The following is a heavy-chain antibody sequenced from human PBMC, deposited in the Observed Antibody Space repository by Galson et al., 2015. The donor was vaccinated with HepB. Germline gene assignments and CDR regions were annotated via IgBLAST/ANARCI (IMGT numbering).Heavy chain of an antibody. Sequence: SVKVSCKASGYTFTSYGISWVRQAPGQGLEWMGWISAYNGNTNYAQKLQGRVTMTTDTSTSTAYMELRSLRSDDTAVYYCARWVVPAAYGWNYYYYMDVWGKGTTVTVSS. J-gene: IGHJ6*03. CDR2: ISAYNGNT. CDR1: GYTFTSYG. V-gene: IGHV1-18*01. D-gene: IGHD2-2*01. CDR3: ARWVVPAAYGWNYYYYMDV.